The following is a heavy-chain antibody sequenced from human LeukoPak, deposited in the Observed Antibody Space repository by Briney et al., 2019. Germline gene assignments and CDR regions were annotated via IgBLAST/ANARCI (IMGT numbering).Heavy chain of an antibody. V-gene: IGHV3-30*02. D-gene: IGHD3-22*01. J-gene: IGHJ4*02. Sequence: PGGSLRLSCAASGFTLSSYGMHWVRQAPGKGLEWVAFIRYDGSNKYYADSVKGRFTISRDNSKNTLYLQMNSLRAEDTAVYYCAKGYYYDSSGYYYPDYFDYWGQGTLVTVSS. CDR1: GFTLSSYG. CDR3: AKGYYYDSSGYYYPDYFDY. CDR2: IRYDGSNK.